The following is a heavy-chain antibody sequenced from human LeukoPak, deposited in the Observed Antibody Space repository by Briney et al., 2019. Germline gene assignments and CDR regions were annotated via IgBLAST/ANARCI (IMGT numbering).Heavy chain of an antibody. CDR1: GYSISSGYY. CDR2: IYHSGST. V-gene: IGHV4-38-2*01. CDR3: AYTSIVGATGGPYYFDY. D-gene: IGHD1-26*01. J-gene: IGHJ4*02. Sequence: PSETLSLTCAVSGYSISSGYYWGWIRPPPGKGLEWIGSIYHSGSTYYNPSLKSRVTISVDTSKNQFSLKLSSVTAADTAVYYCAYTSIVGATGGPYYFDYWGQGTLSPSPQ.